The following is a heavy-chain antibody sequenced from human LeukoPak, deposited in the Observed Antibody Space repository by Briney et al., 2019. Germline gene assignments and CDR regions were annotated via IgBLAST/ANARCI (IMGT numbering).Heavy chain of an antibody. CDR3: ARNVYNFDY. Sequence: PGGSLRLSCAASGFTFSSYEMNWVRQAPGKGLEWVSYISSSGSTIYYADSVQGRFTISRDSAQNSLYLQMSSLRAEDTAVYYCARNVYNFDYWGQGTRVTVSS. D-gene: IGHD3-10*02. CDR2: ISSSGSTI. CDR1: GFTFSSYE. V-gene: IGHV3-48*03. J-gene: IGHJ4*02.